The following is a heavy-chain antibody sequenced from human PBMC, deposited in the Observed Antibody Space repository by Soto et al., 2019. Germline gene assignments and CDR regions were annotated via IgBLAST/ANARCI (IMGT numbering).Heavy chain of an antibody. Sequence: PSETLSLTCTVSGGSISSYYWSWIRQPPGKGLEWIGYIYYSGSTNYNPSLKSRVTISVDTSKNQFSLKLSSVTAADTAVYYCARSDRITMVRGVRAGYYGVDVWGQGTTVTVSS. CDR3: ARSDRITMVRGVRAGYYGVDV. CDR2: IYYSGST. D-gene: IGHD3-10*01. V-gene: IGHV4-59*01. CDR1: GGSISSYY. J-gene: IGHJ6*02.